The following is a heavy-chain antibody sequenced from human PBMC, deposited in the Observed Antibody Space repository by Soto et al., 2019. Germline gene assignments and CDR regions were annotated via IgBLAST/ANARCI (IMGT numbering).Heavy chain of an antibody. Sequence: QVQLQESGPGLVKPSQTLSLTCTVSGGSISSGGYYWSWIRQHPGKGLEWIGYIYYSGSTYYNQSLKSRVSISVDTSKNQVSLKLSSVTAADTAVYYCAREGGIVGATAADYWGQGTLVTVSS. V-gene: IGHV4-31*03. CDR2: IYYSGST. D-gene: IGHD1-26*01. CDR3: AREGGIVGATAADY. J-gene: IGHJ4*02. CDR1: GGSISSGGYY.